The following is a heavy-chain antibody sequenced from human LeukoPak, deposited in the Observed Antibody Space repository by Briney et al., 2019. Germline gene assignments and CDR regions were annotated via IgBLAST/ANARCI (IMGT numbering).Heavy chain of an antibody. CDR1: GFTFSSYS. CDR3: ARASGSYWYYFDY. J-gene: IGHJ4*02. V-gene: IGHV3-21*01. Sequence: GGSLRLSCAASGFTFSSYSMNWVRQAPGKGLEWVSSISSSSSYIYYADSVKGRFTISRDNAKNSLYLRMNSLRAEDTAVYYCARASGSYWYYFDYWGQGTLVTVSS. D-gene: IGHD1-26*01. CDR2: ISSSSSYI.